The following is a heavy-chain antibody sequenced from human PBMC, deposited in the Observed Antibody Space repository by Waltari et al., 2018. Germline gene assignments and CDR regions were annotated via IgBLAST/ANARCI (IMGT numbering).Heavy chain of an antibody. D-gene: IGHD4-17*01. CDR3: ARGARRTSQTTGWWYFDL. CDR2: SNRDGSSI. CDR1: EFTFSLYW. Sequence: EVQLVESGGGLVQPGGSLRLSCEASEFTFSLYWMHWVRQVPGKGLEWVSRSNRDGSSISYADSVKGRFTISKDNARNTVYLQMNSLRAEDTAIYYCARGARRTSQTTGWWYFDLWGRGTLLTVSS. J-gene: IGHJ2*01. V-gene: IGHV3-74*01.